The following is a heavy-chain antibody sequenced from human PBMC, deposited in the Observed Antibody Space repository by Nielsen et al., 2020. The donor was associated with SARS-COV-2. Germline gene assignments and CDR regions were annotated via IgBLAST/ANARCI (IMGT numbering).Heavy chain of an antibody. Sequence: ASVKVSCKASSYTFSNFGINWVRQAPGQGLEWMGWISPYNGNTNYAQKVQGRVTVTTDTSTSTAYMELRSLRSDDTAVYYCARDYFGSGRMGYWGQGTLVTVSS. CDR2: ISPYNGNT. CDR1: SYTFSNFG. CDR3: ARDYFGSGRMGY. D-gene: IGHD3-10*01. V-gene: IGHV1-18*01. J-gene: IGHJ4*02.